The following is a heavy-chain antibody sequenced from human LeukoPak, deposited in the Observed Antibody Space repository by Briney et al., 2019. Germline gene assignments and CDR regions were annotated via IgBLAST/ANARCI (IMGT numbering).Heavy chain of an antibody. CDR2: IYTSGST. CDR3: ARDLVAAAGMDYFDY. CDR1: GGSISSGSYY. V-gene: IGHV4-61*02. Sequence: SETLSLTCTVSGGSISSGSYYWSWIRQPAGKGLEWIGRIYTSGSTNYNPSLKSRVTISVDTSKNQFSLKLSSVTAADAAVYYCARDLVAAAGMDYFDYWGQGTLVTVSS. D-gene: IGHD6-13*01. J-gene: IGHJ4*02.